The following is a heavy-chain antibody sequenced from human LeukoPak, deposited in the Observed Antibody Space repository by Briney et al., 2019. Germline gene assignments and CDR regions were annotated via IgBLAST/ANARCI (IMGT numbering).Heavy chain of an antibody. CDR1: GGSISSYY. V-gene: IGHV4-59*01. CDR2: IYYSGST. D-gene: IGHD3-22*01. Sequence: SETLSLTCTVSGGSISSYYWSWIRQPPGKGPEWIGYIYYSGSTNYNPSLKSRVTISVDTSKNQFSLKLSSVTAADTAVYYCARVPLYDSSGYYYGRGAFDIWGQGTMVTVSS. CDR3: ARVPLYDSSGYYYGRGAFDI. J-gene: IGHJ3*02.